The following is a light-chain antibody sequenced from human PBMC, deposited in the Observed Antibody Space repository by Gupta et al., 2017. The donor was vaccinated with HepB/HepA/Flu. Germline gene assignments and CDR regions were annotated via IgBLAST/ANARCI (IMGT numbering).Light chain of an antibody. Sequence: DIQLTQSPSSLSASVGDRVTITCRASRSISIYLSWYQQKPGKAPKLLIYAASNLQSGVPSRFSGSGFGTDFTLVINNLQPEDFATYYCQQSHTTPSFGRGTKVEIK. CDR3: QQSHTTPS. CDR1: RSISIY. V-gene: IGKV1-39*01. CDR2: AAS. J-gene: IGKJ4*01.